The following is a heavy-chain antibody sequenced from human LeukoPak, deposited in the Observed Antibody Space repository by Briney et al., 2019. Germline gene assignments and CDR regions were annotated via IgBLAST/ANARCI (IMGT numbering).Heavy chain of an antibody. D-gene: IGHD3-22*01. CDR2: INHSGST. V-gene: IGHV4-34*01. CDR3: TRELSGSQDS. J-gene: IGHJ4*02. CDR1: GGSFSGYY. Sequence: SETLSLTCAVYGGSFSGYYWSWIRQPPGKGLEWIGEINHSGSTNYNPSLKSRVTISIDTSKNQFSLNLGSVTAANTAVYYCTRELSGSQDSWGQGTLVTVSS.